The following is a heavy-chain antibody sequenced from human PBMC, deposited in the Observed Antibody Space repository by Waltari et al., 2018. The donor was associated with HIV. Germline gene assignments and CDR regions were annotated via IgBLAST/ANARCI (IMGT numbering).Heavy chain of an antibody. D-gene: IGHD3-22*01. Sequence: EVQLLDSGGALVQPGGSLRLSCAASGFTFSSYAMSWVRQAPGTGLEWVAAISGSGGTTYYADSVKGRFIISRDNFKNILHLEINSLRAEDTAVYYCAKDWDGLYDSSGYYDHWGQGTLVIFSS. V-gene: IGHV3-23*01. CDR1: GFTFSSYA. CDR2: ISGSGGTT. J-gene: IGHJ5*02. CDR3: AKDWDGLYDSSGYYDH.